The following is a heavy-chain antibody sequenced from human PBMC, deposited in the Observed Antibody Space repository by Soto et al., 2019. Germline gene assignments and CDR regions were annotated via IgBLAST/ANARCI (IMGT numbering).Heavy chain of an antibody. Sequence: ASVNVSCKASGHTFTSYGISWVRQAPGQGLEWMGWISAYNGNTNYAQKLQGRVTMTTDTSTSTAYMELRSLRSDDTAVYYCARAVVVVVPATKKEYHCFDPWGQGTLVTVSS. CDR1: GHTFTSYG. CDR3: ARAVVVVVPATKKEYHCFDP. J-gene: IGHJ5*02. CDR2: ISAYNGNT. V-gene: IGHV1-18*01. D-gene: IGHD2-2*01.